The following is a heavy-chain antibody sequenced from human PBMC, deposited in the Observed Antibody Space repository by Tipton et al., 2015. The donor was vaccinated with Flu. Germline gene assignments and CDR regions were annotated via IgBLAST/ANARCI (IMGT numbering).Heavy chain of an antibody. CDR2: VYYTGTT. CDR3: ARDSTTTPRTFDS. CDR1: GGSFSGYY. Sequence: TLSLTCAVYGGSFSGYYWSWIRQHPGKGLEWIGCVYYTGTTYYNPSLKSRITMSLDTSKTQVSLDLRSVNAADTAVYFCARDSTTTPRTFDSWGQGTLVTVSS. V-gene: IGHV4-31*11. D-gene: IGHD1-1*01. J-gene: IGHJ4*02.